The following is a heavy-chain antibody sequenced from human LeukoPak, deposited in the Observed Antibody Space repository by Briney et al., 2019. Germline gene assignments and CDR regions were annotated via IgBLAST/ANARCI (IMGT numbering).Heavy chain of an antibody. CDR3: ARESGYYDSSGYFDY. J-gene: IGHJ4*02. CDR1: GGTFSSYA. Sequence: SVKVSCKASGGTFSSYAISWVRQAPGQGLEWMGRIIPILGIANYAQKFQGRVTITADKSTSTTYMELSSLRSEDTAVYYCARESGYYDSSGYFDYWGQGTLVTVSS. D-gene: IGHD3-22*01. V-gene: IGHV1-69*04. CDR2: IIPILGIA.